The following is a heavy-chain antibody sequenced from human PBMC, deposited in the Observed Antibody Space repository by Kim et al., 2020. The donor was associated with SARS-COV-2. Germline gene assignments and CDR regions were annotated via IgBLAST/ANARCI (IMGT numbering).Heavy chain of an antibody. CDR2: INPNTGGT. J-gene: IGHJ4*02. D-gene: IGHD4-17*01. V-gene: IGHV1-2*06. Sequence: ASVKVSCKASGYTFTGYYLHWVRQAPGQGLEWMGRINPNTGGTNYAQNFQGRVTMTRDTSISTAYMELSRLRSDDTAVYYCAREGKYFGDYFLDYWGQGTLVTVSS. CDR3: AREGKYFGDYFLDY. CDR1: GYTFTGYY.